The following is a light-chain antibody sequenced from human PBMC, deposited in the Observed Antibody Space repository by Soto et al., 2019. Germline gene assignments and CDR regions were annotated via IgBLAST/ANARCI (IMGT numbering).Light chain of an antibody. J-gene: IGLJ3*02. CDR2: LNSDGSH. V-gene: IGLV4-69*01. Sequence: QPVLTQSPSASASLGASVKLTCTLSSGHSSYAIAWHQQQPEKGPRYLMKLNSDGSHSKGDGIPDRCSGSSSGAERSLTVSSLQSEDEADYYCQTWGTGPWVFGGGTKLTVL. CDR1: SGHSSYA. CDR3: QTWGTGPWV.